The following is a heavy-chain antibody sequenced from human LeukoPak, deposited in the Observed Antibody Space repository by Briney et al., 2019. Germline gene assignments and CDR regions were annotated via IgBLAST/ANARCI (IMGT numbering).Heavy chain of an antibody. CDR2: IYGGGGGR. Sequence: GGPLRLSCAASGFTFDNAVMSCLRQAPGKGLEWVAAIYGGGGGRDYADSVKRRFTISRDISKNTVFLQMKSQRGDDTAVYYCARRVEGSKDHWGQGTQVTVSS. V-gene: IGHV3-23*05. CDR1: GFTFDNAV. J-gene: IGHJ4*02. CDR3: ARRVEGSKDH.